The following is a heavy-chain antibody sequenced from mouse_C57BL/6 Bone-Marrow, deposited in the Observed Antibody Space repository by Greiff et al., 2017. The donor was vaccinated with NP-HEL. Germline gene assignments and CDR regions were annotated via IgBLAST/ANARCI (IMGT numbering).Heavy chain of an antibody. Sequence: QVQLQQPGAELVRPGSSVKLSCKASGYTFTSYWMDWVKQRPGQGLEWIGNIYPSDSETHYNQKFKDKATLTVDKSSSTAYMQLSSLTSEDSAVYYCAREDWYYAMDYWGQGTSVTVSS. J-gene: IGHJ4*01. CDR1: GYTFTSYW. D-gene: IGHD4-1*01. CDR3: AREDWYYAMDY. V-gene: IGHV1-61*01. CDR2: IYPSDSET.